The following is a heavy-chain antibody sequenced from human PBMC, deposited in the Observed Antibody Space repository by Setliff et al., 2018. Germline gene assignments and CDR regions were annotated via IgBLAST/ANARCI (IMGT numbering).Heavy chain of an antibody. CDR1: GYTFRSYA. D-gene: IGHD3-22*01. Sequence: ASVKVSCKASGYTFRSYAMNWVRQAPGQGLEWMGWINTNTGNPTYAQGFTGRFVFSLDTSVSTAYLQISSLKAEDTAVYYCARVPIDYYDSSGYYSEELFDNWGQGTLVTVSS. CDR3: ARVPIDYYDSSGYYSEELFDN. CDR2: INTNTGNP. V-gene: IGHV7-4-1*02. J-gene: IGHJ4*02.